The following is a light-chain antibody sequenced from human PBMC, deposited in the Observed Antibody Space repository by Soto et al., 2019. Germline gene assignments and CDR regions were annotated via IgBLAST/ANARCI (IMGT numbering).Light chain of an antibody. CDR3: QQYQSWPLT. J-gene: IGKJ4*01. CDR1: QSVSSN. CDR2: GAS. Sequence: EIVMTQSPATLSVSPGERATLSCRASQSVSSNLAWYQQKPGQAPRLLIYGASARATGIPARFSGSGSETEFTLTISSLQSEDFAVYYCQQYQSWPLTFGGGTKVDIK. V-gene: IGKV3-15*01.